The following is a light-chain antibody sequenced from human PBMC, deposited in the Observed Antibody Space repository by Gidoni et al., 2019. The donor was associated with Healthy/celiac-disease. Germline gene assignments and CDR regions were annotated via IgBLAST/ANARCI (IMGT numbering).Light chain of an antibody. CDR3: QAWDSSTVV. V-gene: IGLV3-1*01. Sequence: SYELPQPPSVSVSPGQTASITCSGDKLGYKYACWYQQKPGPSPVLVIYQDSKRPSGIPARFSGSNSGNTATLTISGTQAMDEADYYCQAWDSSTVVFGGGTKLTVL. CDR1: KLGYKY. J-gene: IGLJ2*01. CDR2: QDS.